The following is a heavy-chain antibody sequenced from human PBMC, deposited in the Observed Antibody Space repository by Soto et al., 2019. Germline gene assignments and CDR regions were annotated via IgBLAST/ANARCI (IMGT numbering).Heavy chain of an antibody. J-gene: IGHJ3*02. Sequence: QVQLVQSGSEVKKPGSSVKVSCKASGGTFSSYAISWVRQAPGQGLEWMGGIIPIFGTANYAQKLQGRVTITADESTSTAYRELSRLRAEDTDVYYGARGKSGSGYYRSVDAGDIWGQGTMVTVSS. CDR3: ARGKSGSGYYRSVDAGDI. CDR1: GGTFSSYA. CDR2: IIPIFGTA. D-gene: IGHD3-22*01. V-gene: IGHV1-69*12.